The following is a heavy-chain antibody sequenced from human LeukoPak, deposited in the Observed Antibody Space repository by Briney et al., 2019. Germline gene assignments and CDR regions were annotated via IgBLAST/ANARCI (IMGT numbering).Heavy chain of an antibody. CDR3: ARGYSSSWYVPDY. CDR2: IKDDGSGK. J-gene: IGHJ4*02. V-gene: IGHV3-7*03. D-gene: IGHD6-13*01. Sequence: GGSLRLSCAASGFTFSNYWMSWVRQAPGKGLEWVANIKDDGSGKYYVDSLKGRFTISRDNSKNTLYLQMNSLRAEDTAVYYCARGYSSSWYVPDYWGQGTLVTVSS. CDR1: GFTFSNYW.